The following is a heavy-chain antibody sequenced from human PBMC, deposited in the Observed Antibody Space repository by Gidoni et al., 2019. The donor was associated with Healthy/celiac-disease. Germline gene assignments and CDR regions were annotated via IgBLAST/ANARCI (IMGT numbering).Heavy chain of an antibody. V-gene: IGHV4-61*02. D-gene: IGHD2-2*01. CDR1: GGSISSGSYY. J-gene: IGHJ3*02. Sequence: QVQLQESGPGLVKPSQTLSLTCTVSGGSISSGSYYWSWIRQPAGKGLEWIGRIYTRGSTNYNPSLKSRVTISVDTSKNQFSLKLSSVTAADTAVYYCARGRSRSAFDIWGQGTMVTVSS. CDR2: IYTRGST. CDR3: ARGRSRSAFDI.